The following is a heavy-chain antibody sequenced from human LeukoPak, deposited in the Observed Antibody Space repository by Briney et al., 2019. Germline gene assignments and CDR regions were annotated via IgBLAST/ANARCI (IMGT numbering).Heavy chain of an antibody. CDR2: IRGSGGST. V-gene: IGHV3-23*01. D-gene: IGHD3-3*01. J-gene: IGHJ4*02. CDR1: GFTFSSYA. CDR3: AKVPNYDFWTGYSLYFDY. Sequence: PGGPLRLSCAASGFTFSSYAMSWVRQAPGKGLEWVSAIRGSGGSTYYADSVKGRFTISRDNSKNTLYLQMNSLRAEDTAVYYCAKVPNYDFWTGYSLYFDYWGQGTLVTVSS.